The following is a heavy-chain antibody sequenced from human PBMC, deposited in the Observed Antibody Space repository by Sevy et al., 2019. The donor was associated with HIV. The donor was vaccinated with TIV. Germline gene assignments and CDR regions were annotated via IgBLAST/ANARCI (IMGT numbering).Heavy chain of an antibody. CDR1: GGSISSSSYY. J-gene: IGHJ5*02. V-gene: IGHV4-39*01. CDR3: AVITIFGVVTDNWFDP. CDR2: IYYSGST. D-gene: IGHD3-3*01. Sequence: SETLSLTCTVSGGSISSSSYYWGWIRQPPGKGLEWIGSIYYSGSTYYNPSLKSRVTISVDTSKNQASLKLSSVTAADTAVYYCAVITIFGVVTDNWFDPWGQGTRVTVSS.